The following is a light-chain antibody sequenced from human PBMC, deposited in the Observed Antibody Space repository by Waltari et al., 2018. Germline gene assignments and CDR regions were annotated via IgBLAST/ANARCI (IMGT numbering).Light chain of an antibody. J-gene: IGLJ3*02. V-gene: IGLV2-14*01. CDR1: SSDFGGLDF. Sequence: QSGLTQPASVAVSPGQSITISCTGASSDFGGLDFVSWYQQHPGKAPKLLMFDVSKRPSGVSNRYAASRSGTTASLTISGLQAEDEASYNCSSYTTKATLVFDGGTKLTVL. CDR2: DVS. CDR3: SSYTTKATLV.